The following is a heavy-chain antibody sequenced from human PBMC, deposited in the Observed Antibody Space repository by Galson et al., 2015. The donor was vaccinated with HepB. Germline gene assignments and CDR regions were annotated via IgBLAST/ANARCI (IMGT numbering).Heavy chain of an antibody. Sequence: QSGAEVKKPGESLRISCKGSGYSFTSYWISWVRQMPGKGLEWMGRIDPSDSYTNYSPSFQGHVTISADKSISTAYLQWSSLKASDTAMYYCARPPGPPPGRGSSSWYGVAVAGTFVRVPTARMDVWGQGTTVTVSS. V-gene: IGHV5-10-1*01. D-gene: IGHD6-13*01. CDR1: GYSFTSYW. CDR2: IDPSDSYT. CDR3: ARPPGPPPGRGSSSWYGVAVAGTFVRVPTARMDV. J-gene: IGHJ6*02.